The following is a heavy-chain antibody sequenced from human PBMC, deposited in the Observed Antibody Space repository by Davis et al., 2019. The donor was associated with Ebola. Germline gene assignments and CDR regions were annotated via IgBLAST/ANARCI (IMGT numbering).Heavy chain of an antibody. V-gene: IGHV3-30-3*01. CDR1: GFTFSNSA. CDR3: ARVETSDFYYNGMDV. Sequence: GGSLRLSCAASGFTFSNSAIHWVRQAPGKGLEWVALISYDGSTSYYADSVKGRFTLSRDNSKNMLYLEMNSLRGNDAAVYYCARVETSDFYYNGMDVWGQGTRVTVSS. D-gene: IGHD3-22*01. CDR2: ISYDGSTS. J-gene: IGHJ6*02.